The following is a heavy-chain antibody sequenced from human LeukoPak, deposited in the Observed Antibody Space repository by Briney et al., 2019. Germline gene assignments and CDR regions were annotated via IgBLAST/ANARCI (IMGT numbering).Heavy chain of an antibody. CDR2: IYTSGST. CDR3: ARDPIAVAGTNWFDP. CDR1: GGSISSYY. D-gene: IGHD6-19*01. J-gene: IGHJ5*02. V-gene: IGHV4-4*07. Sequence: PSETLSLTCTVSGGSISSYYWSWIRQSAGKGLEWIGRIYTSGSTNYNPSLKSRVTMSVDTSKNQFSLKLSSVTAADTAVYYCARDPIAVAGTNWFDPWGQGTLVTVSS.